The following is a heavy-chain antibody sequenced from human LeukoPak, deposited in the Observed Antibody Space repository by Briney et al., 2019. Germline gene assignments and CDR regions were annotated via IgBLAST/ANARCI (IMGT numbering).Heavy chain of an antibody. CDR3: ARFSSGKYSSGWSSFNWFDP. CDR2: IYPDDSDT. D-gene: IGHD6-19*01. J-gene: IGHJ5*02. Sequence: GESLKISCKGSGYTFTTYWIGWVRQVPGKGLEWMGMIYPDDSDTRYSPSFEGQVTISADKSISTAYLQWSSLKASDTAMYYCARFSSGKYSSGWSSFNWFDPWGQGTLVTVSS. V-gene: IGHV5-51*01. CDR1: GYTFTTYW.